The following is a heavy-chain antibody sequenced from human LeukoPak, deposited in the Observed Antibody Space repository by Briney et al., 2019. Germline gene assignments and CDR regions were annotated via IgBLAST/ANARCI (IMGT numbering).Heavy chain of an antibody. V-gene: IGHV3-48*01. D-gene: IGHD3-22*01. Sequence: GGSLRLSCAASGFTFSSYSMNWVRQAPGKGLEWVSYISSSSSTIYYADSVKGRFTISRDNAKNSLYLQMNSLRAEDTAVYYCARGSYYYDSSGYYPVDYWGQGTLVTVSS. J-gene: IGHJ4*02. CDR2: ISSSSSTI. CDR1: GFTFSSYS. CDR3: ARGSYYYDSSGYYPVDY.